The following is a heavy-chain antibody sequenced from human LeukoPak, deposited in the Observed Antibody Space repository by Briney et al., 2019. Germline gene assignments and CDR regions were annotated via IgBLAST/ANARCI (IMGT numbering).Heavy chain of an antibody. V-gene: IGHV1-24*01. Sequence: ASVKVSCKVSGYTLTELSMHWVRQAPGKGLEWMGGFDPEDGETTYAQKFQGRVTMTEDTSTDTAYMELSSLRSEDTAVYYCATYELPIGYYDSSGYHYWGQGTLVTVSS. CDR2: FDPEDGET. D-gene: IGHD3-22*01. CDR1: GYTLTELS. J-gene: IGHJ4*02. CDR3: ATYELPIGYYDSSGYHY.